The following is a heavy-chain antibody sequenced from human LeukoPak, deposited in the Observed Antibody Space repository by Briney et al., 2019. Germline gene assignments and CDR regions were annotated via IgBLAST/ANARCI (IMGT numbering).Heavy chain of an antibody. J-gene: IGHJ4*02. CDR2: ISGSGGST. CDR1: GFTFSSYA. Sequence: PGGSLRLSCAASGFTFSSYAMSWVRQAPGKGLEWVSAISGSGGSTYYADSVKGRFTISRDNSKNTLYLQMNSLRAEDTAVYYCAIWGLEKYYHDSSGSFGDYWGQGTLVTVSS. V-gene: IGHV3-23*01. D-gene: IGHD3-22*01. CDR3: AIWGLEKYYHDSSGSFGDY.